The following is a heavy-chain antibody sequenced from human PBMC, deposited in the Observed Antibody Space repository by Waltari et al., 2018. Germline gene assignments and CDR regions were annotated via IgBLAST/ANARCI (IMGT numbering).Heavy chain of an antibody. Sequence: EVQLLESGGGLVQPGGSLRLSCAASGFTFRSYAMSWVRQAPGAGLAWVSAISGSGGSTYYSDSVKGRFTISRDNSQNTLYLQMTSLRAEDTAVYYCAKDQDSWSPSGYYFGMDVWGQGTTVTVSS. CDR2: ISGSGGST. J-gene: IGHJ6*02. D-gene: IGHD3-3*01. V-gene: IGHV3-23*01. CDR3: AKDQDSWSPSGYYFGMDV. CDR1: GFTFRSYA.